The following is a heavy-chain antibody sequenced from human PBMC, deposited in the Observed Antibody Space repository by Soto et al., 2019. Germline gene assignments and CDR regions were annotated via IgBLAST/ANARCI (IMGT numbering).Heavy chain of an antibody. Sequence: SETLSLTCAVYGGSFSGYYWSWIRQPPGRGLEWIGEINHSGSTNYNPSLKSRVTISVDTSKNQFSLKLSSVTAADTAVYYCARASAYYDSLGYYYGMDVWGQGTPVTVSS. V-gene: IGHV4-34*01. CDR2: INHSGST. CDR1: GGSFSGYY. J-gene: IGHJ6*02. CDR3: ARASAYYDSLGYYYGMDV. D-gene: IGHD3-3*01.